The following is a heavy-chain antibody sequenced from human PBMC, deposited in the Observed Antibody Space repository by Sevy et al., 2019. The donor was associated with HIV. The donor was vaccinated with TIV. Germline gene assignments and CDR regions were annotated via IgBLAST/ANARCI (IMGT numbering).Heavy chain of an antibody. CDR1: GYTLTQLS. J-gene: IGHJ4*02. CDR3: ATTKDYYASSGYPFDY. Sequence: ASVKVSCKVSGYTLTQLSMNWVRQAPGKGLEWMGSFDPEDGGTIYAQKFQGRVTMTEDRSTDTAYMDLSSLRSEDTAVYYCATTKDYYASSGYPFDYWGQGTLVTVSS. CDR2: FDPEDGGT. D-gene: IGHD3-22*01. V-gene: IGHV1-24*01.